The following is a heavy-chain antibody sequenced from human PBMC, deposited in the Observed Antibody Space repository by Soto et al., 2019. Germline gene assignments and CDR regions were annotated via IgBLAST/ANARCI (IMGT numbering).Heavy chain of an antibody. D-gene: IGHD2-2*01. CDR2: IHAGNGDT. V-gene: IGHV1-3*01. CDR3: ARVPRYTSDIVQVPAVMFEDWFVP. Sequence: QVQLVQSGAEVKKPGASVKLSCKASGYTFSNYAVQWVRQAPGQSLEWMGWIHAGNGDTKYSQKSHDRVTNTRDTHASTAYMELSPLRSENTAIYHCARVPRYTSDIVQVPAVMFEDWFVPWGQGTLVTGSS. CDR1: GYTFSNYA. J-gene: IGHJ5*02.